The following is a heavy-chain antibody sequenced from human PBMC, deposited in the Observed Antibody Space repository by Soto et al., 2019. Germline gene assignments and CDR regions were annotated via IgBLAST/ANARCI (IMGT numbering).Heavy chain of an antibody. CDR1: GFSFASVY. V-gene: IGHV3-15*07. CDR3: STGYYHITLPFDY. Sequence: EVQLVESGGGLVKPGGSLSLSCAASGFSFASVYMNWVRQAPGQGLEWVGRIRTQPAGCKADYAASVKGRFTISRDDSTHTLYLQMSTLKTEDTTVYYCSTGYYHITLPFDYWGQGTLVSGSS. CDR2: IRTQPAGCKA. D-gene: IGHD3-9*01. J-gene: IGHJ4*02.